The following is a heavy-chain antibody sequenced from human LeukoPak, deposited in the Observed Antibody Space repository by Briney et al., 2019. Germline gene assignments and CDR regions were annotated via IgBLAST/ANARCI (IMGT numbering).Heavy chain of an antibody. CDR3: ARVLVGGYGGVGDY. Sequence: ASVKVSCKASGYTFTTHYMHWVRQAPGQGLEWMVIINPSGGSTSYAQKFQGRVTMTRDTSASTVYMDLSNLRFEDTAVYYCARVLVGGYGGVGDYWGQRTLVTVSS. J-gene: IGHJ4*02. V-gene: IGHV1-46*01. CDR2: INPSGGST. D-gene: IGHD6-19*01. CDR1: GYTFTTHY.